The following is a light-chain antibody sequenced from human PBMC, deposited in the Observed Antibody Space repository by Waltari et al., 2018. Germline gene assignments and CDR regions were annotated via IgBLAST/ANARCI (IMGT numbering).Light chain of an antibody. CDR3: QQYCSTPLFT. Sequence: DIVLTPSPYSLVVSLGERASINCKLSHNVLYSSNNKNCVALYQQKPGQPPKLLIYWASTRESGVPDRYSGSGSGTDFTLTTSSLQAEDVAVYYCQQYCSTPLFTFGPGTKVDI. CDR1: HNVLYSSNNKNC. CDR2: WAS. V-gene: IGKV4-1*01. J-gene: IGKJ3*01.